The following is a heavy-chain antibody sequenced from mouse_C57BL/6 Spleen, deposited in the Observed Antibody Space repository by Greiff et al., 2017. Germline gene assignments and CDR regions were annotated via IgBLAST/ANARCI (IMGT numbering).Heavy chain of an antibody. CDR3: ASYYDYGDWYFDV. CDR1: GFTFSDYG. J-gene: IGHJ1*03. V-gene: IGHV5-17*01. D-gene: IGHD2-4*01. Sequence: DVQLVESGGGLVKPGGSLKLSCAASGFTFSDYGMHWVRQAPEKGLEWVAYISSGSSTIYYADTVKGRFTITRDNATNTLFLQMTSLRSEDTAMYYCASYYDYGDWYFDVWGTGTTVTVSS. CDR2: ISSGSSTI.